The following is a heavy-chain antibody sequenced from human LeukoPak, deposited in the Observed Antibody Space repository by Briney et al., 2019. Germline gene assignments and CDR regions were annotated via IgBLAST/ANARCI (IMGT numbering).Heavy chain of an antibody. D-gene: IGHD3-10*01. CDR3: ARGKTGSYYSRSYYMDV. J-gene: IGHJ6*03. V-gene: IGHV3-11*01. Sequence: GGALRLSCAASGFRFNDYYMSWLGQAPGKGLEGLSYISESDTNIYYADPVKGRWTISRDNAKNSLYLELNSLRAEDTAVYYCARGKTGSYYSRSYYMDVWGKGTTVTISS. CDR2: ISESDTNI. CDR1: GFRFNDYY.